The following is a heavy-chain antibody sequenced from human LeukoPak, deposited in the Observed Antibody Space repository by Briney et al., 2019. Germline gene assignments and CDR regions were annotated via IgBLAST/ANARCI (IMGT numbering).Heavy chain of an antibody. Sequence: SETLSLTCTVSGGSISSYYWSWIRQPPGKGLEWIGYIYYSGSTNYNPSLKSRVTISVDTSKNQFSLKLSSVTAADTAVYYCARGYGDYVDYWGQGTLVTVSS. D-gene: IGHD4-17*01. J-gene: IGHJ4*02. V-gene: IGHV4-59*08. CDR3: ARGYGDYVDY. CDR1: GGSISSYY. CDR2: IYYSGST.